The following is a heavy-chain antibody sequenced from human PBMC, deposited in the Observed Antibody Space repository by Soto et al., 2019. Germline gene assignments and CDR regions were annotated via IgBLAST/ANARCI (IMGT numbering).Heavy chain of an antibody. J-gene: IGHJ3*01. CDR2: ISEYGDS. CDR3: ARGGGAYDV. Sequence: QGQLVQSGAEVKKPGATVKVSCKASGYIVTSFGINWVRQAPGQGLEWMGCISEYGDSNYSEKLQDRVSLTTDTYTNTAYMELRSLGSDDTGVYYCARGGGAYDVWGQGTKITVSS. V-gene: IGHV1-18*01. CDR1: GYIVTSFG.